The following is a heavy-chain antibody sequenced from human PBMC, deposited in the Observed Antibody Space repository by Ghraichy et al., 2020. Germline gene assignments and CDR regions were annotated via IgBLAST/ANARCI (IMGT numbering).Heavy chain of an antibody. Sequence: ASVKVSCKASGYTFTSYDINWVRQATGQGLEWMGWMNPNSGNTGYAQKFQGRVTMTRNTSISTAYMELSSLRSEDTAVYYCASGESSPREFDAFDIWGQGTMVTVSS. CDR1: GYTFTSYD. J-gene: IGHJ3*02. D-gene: IGHD2/OR15-2a*01. V-gene: IGHV1-8*01. CDR2: MNPNSGNT. CDR3: ASGESSPREFDAFDI.